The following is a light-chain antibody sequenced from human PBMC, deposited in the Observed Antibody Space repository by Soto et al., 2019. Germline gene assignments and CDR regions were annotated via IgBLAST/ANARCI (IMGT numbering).Light chain of an antibody. V-gene: IGKV3D-15*01. CDR1: QSINSD. CDR3: QQYGSSLGVT. CDR2: GAS. J-gene: IGKJ4*01. Sequence: EIVMTQSPATLSVSPGETTRLSCRASQSINSDVAWYQQKVGQTPRLLIHGASTRATGIAARFSGSGSGTEFTLTISRLEPEDFAVYYCQQYGSSLGVTFGGGTKVDI.